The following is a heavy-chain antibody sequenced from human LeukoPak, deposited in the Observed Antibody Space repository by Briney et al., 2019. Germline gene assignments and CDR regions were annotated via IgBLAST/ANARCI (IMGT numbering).Heavy chain of an antibody. J-gene: IGHJ4*02. V-gene: IGHV1-2*04. D-gene: IGHD5-18*01. CDR2: INPNSGGT. CDR1: GYTFTGYY. Sequence: ASVKVSCKASGYTFTGYYMHWVRQAPGQGLEWMGWINPNSGGTNYAQKFQGWVTMTRDTSISTAYMELSRLRSDDTAVYYCARVGYSYGSAIDYWGQGTLVTVSS. CDR3: ARVGYSYGSAIDY.